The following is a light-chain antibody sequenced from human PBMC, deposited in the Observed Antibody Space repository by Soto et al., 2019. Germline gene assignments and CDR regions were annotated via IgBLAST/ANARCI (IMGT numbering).Light chain of an antibody. V-gene: IGKV3-20*01. J-gene: IGKJ1*01. CDR2: GAS. Sequence: IFLTQSPGTLSLSPGERATLSCRASQSVSSSYLAWYQQKPGQAPRLLIYGASSRATGIPDRFSGSGSGTDFTLTISRLEPEDFAVYYCQQYGSSSWTFGQGTKVDIK. CDR1: QSVSSSY. CDR3: QQYGSSSWT.